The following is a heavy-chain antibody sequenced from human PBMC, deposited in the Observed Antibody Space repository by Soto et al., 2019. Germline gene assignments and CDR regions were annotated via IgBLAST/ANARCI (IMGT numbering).Heavy chain of an antibody. Sequence: SXKVSCKASGGTXSSYASGWVRQAPGQGLEWMGGIIPIFCTANYAQKFQGRVTITADESMSTAYMEMSRMRSEDTAVYYFARAARFYYFDYWGQGTLVTVSS. CDR2: IIPIFCTA. CDR1: GGTXSSYA. CDR3: ARAARFYYFDY. V-gene: IGHV1-69*13. J-gene: IGHJ4*02. D-gene: IGHD6-6*01.